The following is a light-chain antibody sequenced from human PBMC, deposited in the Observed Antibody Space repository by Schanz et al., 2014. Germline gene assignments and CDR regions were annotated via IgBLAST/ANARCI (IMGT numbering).Light chain of an antibody. J-gene: IGLJ2*01. V-gene: IGLV2-14*01. Sequence: QSVLTQPPSASGSLGQSVTISCTGTSSDVGGYNYVSWYQQHPGKAPKLMIYDDIKRPSGVSIRFSGSTSGNTASLTISGLQAEDEADYYCCLYTPMSVIFGGGTKLTVL. CDR3: CLYTPMSVI. CDR1: SSDVGGYNY. CDR2: DDI.